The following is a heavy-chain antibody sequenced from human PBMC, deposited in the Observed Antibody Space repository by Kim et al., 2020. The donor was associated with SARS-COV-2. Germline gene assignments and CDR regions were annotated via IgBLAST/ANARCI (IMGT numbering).Heavy chain of an antibody. D-gene: IGHD6-13*01. V-gene: IGHV4-34*01. J-gene: IGHJ5*02. Sequence: TSRVTISVDTSKNQFALKLSSVTAADTALYYCARHAKWQQPRVRGFWFDPWGQGTLVTVSS. CDR3: ARHAKWQQPRVRGFWFDP.